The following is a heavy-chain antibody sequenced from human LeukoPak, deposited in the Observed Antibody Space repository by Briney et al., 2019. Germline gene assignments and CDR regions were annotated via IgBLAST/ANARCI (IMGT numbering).Heavy chain of an antibody. CDR1: GFTFSSYA. J-gene: IGHJ4*02. Sequence: GGSLRLSCAASGFTFSSYAMHWVRQAPGKGLEWVAVISYDGSNKYYADSVKGRSTISRDNSKNTLYLQMNSLRAGDTAVYYCAKPHFDDWGQGTLVTVSS. CDR3: AKPHFDD. V-gene: IGHV3-30*04. CDR2: ISYDGSNK.